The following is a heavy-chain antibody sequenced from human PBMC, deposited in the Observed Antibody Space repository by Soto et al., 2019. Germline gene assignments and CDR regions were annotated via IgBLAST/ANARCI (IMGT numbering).Heavy chain of an antibody. D-gene: IGHD3-3*01. Sequence: SETLSLTCAVYGGSFSGYYWSWIRQPPGKGLEWIGEINHSGSTNYNPSLKSRVTISVDTSKNQFSLKLSSVTAADTAVYYCARQYYDFWSGPIDYWGQGTLVTVSS. J-gene: IGHJ4*02. V-gene: IGHV4-34*01. CDR3: ARQYYDFWSGPIDY. CDR2: INHSGST. CDR1: GGSFSGYY.